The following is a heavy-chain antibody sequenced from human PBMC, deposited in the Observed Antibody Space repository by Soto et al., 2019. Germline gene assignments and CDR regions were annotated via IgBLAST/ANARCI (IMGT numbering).Heavy chain of an antibody. Sequence: QVQLVESGGGVVQPGRSLRLSCAASGFTFSSYGMHWVRQAPGKGLEWVAVIWYDGSNKYYADSVKGRFTISRDNSKKTLYLQMNSLRAEDTAVYYCAREVIAVADNYGMDVWGQGTTVTVSS. D-gene: IGHD6-19*01. J-gene: IGHJ6*02. CDR1: GFTFSSYG. V-gene: IGHV3-33*01. CDR3: AREVIAVADNYGMDV. CDR2: IWYDGSNK.